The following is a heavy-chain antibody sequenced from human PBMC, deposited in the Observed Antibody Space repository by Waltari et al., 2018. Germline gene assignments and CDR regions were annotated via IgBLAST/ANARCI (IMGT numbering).Heavy chain of an antibody. CDR2: MNPNSGNT. V-gene: IGHV1-8*01. J-gene: IGHJ3*02. CDR3: ARDSRSAFDI. Sequence: VQLVQSGAEVKKPGASVKVSCKASGYTFTSSETNWVRQATGQGLGWMGWMNPNSGNTGYAKKFQGRVTMTRNTSISTAYMELSSLRSEDTAVYYCARDSRSAFDIWGQGTMVTVSS. CDR1: GYTFTSSE.